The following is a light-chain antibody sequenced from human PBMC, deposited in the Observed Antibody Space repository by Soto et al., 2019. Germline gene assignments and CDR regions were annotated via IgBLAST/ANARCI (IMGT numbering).Light chain of an antibody. Sequence: EIVMTQFPATLSVSPGERATLSCRASQSVSSSLAWYQHKPGQAPRLLIYAVSTRATGIPARFSGSGSGTEFTLTISSLQSEDFAVYYCQQYDNWPPWTFGQGTKVEIK. V-gene: IGKV3-15*01. CDR2: AVS. J-gene: IGKJ1*01. CDR1: QSVSSS. CDR3: QQYDNWPPWT.